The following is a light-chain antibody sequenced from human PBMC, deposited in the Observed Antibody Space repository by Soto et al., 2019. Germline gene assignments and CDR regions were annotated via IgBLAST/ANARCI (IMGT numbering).Light chain of an antibody. CDR3: QQSFNTPPT. CDR1: QSIGDN. Sequence: EIKMTNSPSSVSGYVGDIVKITFRASQSIGDNLNWYQQKPGTAPHLLIYAASSLQSGVPSRFSGSGSGTDFTLTISNLQPEDFVSYFCQQSFNTPPTCGGGHTGDIK. V-gene: IGKV1-39*01. CDR2: AAS. J-gene: IGKJ4*01.